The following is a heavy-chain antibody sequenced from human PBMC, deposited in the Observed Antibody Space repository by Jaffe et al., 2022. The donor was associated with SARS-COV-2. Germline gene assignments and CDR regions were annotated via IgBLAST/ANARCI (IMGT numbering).Heavy chain of an antibody. V-gene: IGHV3-23*01. J-gene: IGHJ4*02. D-gene: IGHD6-19*01. CDR2: ISSSGDRT. CDR3: AKGGWIDD. Sequence: EVHLLESGGDLVQPGGSLRLSCAASGFTFSTFEMSWVRQAPGKGLEWVSFISSSGDRTYYLDSGQGRFTTSRDNDKNILYLQMTSLRADDTALYYCAKGGWIDDLGQGTLVSVSS. CDR1: GFTFSTFE.